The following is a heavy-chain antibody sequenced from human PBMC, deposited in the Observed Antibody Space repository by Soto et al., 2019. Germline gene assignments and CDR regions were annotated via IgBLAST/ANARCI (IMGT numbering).Heavy chain of an antibody. CDR3: ARVYGDYRRYFDY. D-gene: IGHD4-17*01. V-gene: IGHV1-18*01. Sequence: ASVKVSCKASGYTFTTYGVSWVRQAPGQGLEWVGEISTHTGDTLYAQKFKGRVTVTTDTASSTVYMEVRSLRSDDTAVYYCARVYGDYRRYFDYWGQGTLVTVSS. CDR2: ISTHTGDT. CDR1: GYTFTTYG. J-gene: IGHJ4*02.